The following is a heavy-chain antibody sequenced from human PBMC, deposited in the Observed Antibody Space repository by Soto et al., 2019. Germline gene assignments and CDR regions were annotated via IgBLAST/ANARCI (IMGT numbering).Heavy chain of an antibody. CDR1: GFTFKNAW. J-gene: IGHJ4*02. CDR2: IKSWSDGGTT. V-gene: IGHV3-15*01. Sequence: SLRLYCLASGFTFKNAWMSWVRQAPGTGLEWVGRIKSWSDGGTTDYGAPVKGRFTISRDDSENTLFLQMNSLRTEDTAVYYCTTGTTVEKYYFDFWGQGTLVTVSS. CDR3: TTGTTVEKYYFDF. D-gene: IGHD1-1*01.